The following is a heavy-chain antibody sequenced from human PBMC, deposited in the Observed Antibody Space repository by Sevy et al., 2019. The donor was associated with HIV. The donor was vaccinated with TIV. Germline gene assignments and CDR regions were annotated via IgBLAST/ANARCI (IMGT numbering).Heavy chain of an antibody. CDR2: INPNSGGT. Sequence: ASVKVSCKASGYTFTGYYMHWVRQAPGQGLEWMGWINPNSGGTNYAQKFQGRVTMTRDTSISTAYMERSRLRSDDTAVYYCASGGYCSSTSCYMGGYYYYYGMDVWGQGTTVTVSS. V-gene: IGHV1-2*02. CDR1: GYTFTGYY. CDR3: ASGGYCSSTSCYMGGYYYYYGMDV. D-gene: IGHD2-2*02. J-gene: IGHJ6*02.